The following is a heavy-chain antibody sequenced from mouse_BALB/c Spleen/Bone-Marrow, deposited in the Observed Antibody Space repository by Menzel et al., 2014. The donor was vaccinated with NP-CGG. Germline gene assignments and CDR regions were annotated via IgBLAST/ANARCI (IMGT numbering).Heavy chain of an antibody. Sequence: QVQLQQSGAELMKPGASVKISCKATGYTFSSYWIEWVKQRPGHGLEWIGEILPGSGSTNYNEKFKGKATFTADTSSNTAYMQLSSLTSEDSAVYYCVRWVPYWEFAYWGQGTLVTVSA. CDR1: GYTFSSYW. CDR3: VRWVPYWEFAY. J-gene: IGHJ3*01. D-gene: IGHD4-1*01. CDR2: ILPGSGST. V-gene: IGHV1-9*01.